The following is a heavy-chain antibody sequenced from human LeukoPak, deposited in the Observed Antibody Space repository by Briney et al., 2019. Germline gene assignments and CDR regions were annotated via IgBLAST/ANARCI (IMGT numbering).Heavy chain of an antibody. CDR1: NYTFTAYG. CDR2: IRSDNGKT. D-gene: IGHD6-19*01. Sequence: ASVKVSCKTFNYTFTAYGINWVRQAPGQGLEWMGWIRSDNGKTNYAQKLQGRVTPTTDTTTSTAYMELRSLRSEDTAIYYCARDYSSGWYSVDYWGQGTLITVSS. CDR3: ARDYSSGWYSVDY. V-gene: IGHV1-18*01. J-gene: IGHJ4*02.